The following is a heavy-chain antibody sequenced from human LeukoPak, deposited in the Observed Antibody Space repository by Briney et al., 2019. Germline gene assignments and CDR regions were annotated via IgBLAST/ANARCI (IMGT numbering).Heavy chain of an antibody. CDR3: ARVPRKNLYYYDSSGEDV. V-gene: IGHV4-34*01. D-gene: IGHD3-22*01. Sequence: PSETLSLTCAVYGGSFSGYYWSWIRQPPGKGLEWIGEINRSGSTNYNPSLKSRVTISVDTSKNQFSLKLSSVTAADTAVYYCARVPRKNLYYYDSSGEDVWGQGTTVTVSS. J-gene: IGHJ6*02. CDR1: GGSFSGYY. CDR2: INRSGST.